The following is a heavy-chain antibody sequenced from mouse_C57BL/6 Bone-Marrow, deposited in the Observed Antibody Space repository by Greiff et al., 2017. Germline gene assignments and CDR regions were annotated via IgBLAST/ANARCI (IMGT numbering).Heavy chain of an antibody. Sequence: VQLQQSGPELVKPGASVKISCKASGYSFTDYNMNWVKQSNGKSLEWIGVINPNYGTTSYNQKFKGKATLTVDKSSSTAYMQLNSLTSEDSAVYYCARRGLKTTVVATPAWFAYWGQGTLVTVSA. CDR3: ARRGLKTTVVATPAWFAY. J-gene: IGHJ3*01. D-gene: IGHD1-1*01. CDR2: INPNYGTT. CDR1: GYSFTDYN. V-gene: IGHV1-39*01.